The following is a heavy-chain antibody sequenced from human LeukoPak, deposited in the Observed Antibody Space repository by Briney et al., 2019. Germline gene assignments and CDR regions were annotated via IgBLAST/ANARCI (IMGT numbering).Heavy chain of an antibody. CDR1: GFTFSSHW. J-gene: IGHJ4*02. D-gene: IGHD3-3*02. V-gene: IGHV3-7*01. Sequence: PGGSLRLSCATSGFTFSSHWMSWVRQAPGKGLEWVASIKPDGSDQYYVDSVKGRFAISRDNAKNSLYLQMNSLRVEDTAVYYCARDGAFRIYDYWGQGTLVTVSS. CDR3: ARDGAFRIYDY. CDR2: IKPDGSDQ.